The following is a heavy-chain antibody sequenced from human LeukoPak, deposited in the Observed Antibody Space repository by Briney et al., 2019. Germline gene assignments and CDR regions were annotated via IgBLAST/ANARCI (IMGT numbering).Heavy chain of an antibody. CDR3: AREGIDSSGYSHFDY. CDR2: IWYDGSNK. J-gene: IGHJ4*02. D-gene: IGHD3-22*01. V-gene: IGHV3-33*01. CDR1: GFTFSSYG. Sequence: PGRSLRLSCAASGFTFSSYGMHWVRQAPGKGLEWVAVIWYDGSNKYYADSVKGRFTISRDNSKNTLYLQMNSLRAEDTAVYYCAREGIDSSGYSHFDYWGQGTLVTVSS.